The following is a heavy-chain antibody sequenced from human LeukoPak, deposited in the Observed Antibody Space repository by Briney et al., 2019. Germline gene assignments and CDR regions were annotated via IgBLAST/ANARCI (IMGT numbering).Heavy chain of an antibody. V-gene: IGHV4-4*07. CDR2: IYTSGST. CDR3: ASRPAPELHERHCYSFPSWVDP. Sequence: SETLSLTCTVSGGSISSYYWSWIRQPAGKGLEWIGRIYTSGSTNYNPSLKNRVTMSVDTSKNQFSLKLSSVTPADPAVYYRASRPAPELHERHCYSFPSWVDPWGPGTLVTVSS. D-gene: IGHD2-21*01. J-gene: IGHJ5*01. CDR1: GGSISSYY.